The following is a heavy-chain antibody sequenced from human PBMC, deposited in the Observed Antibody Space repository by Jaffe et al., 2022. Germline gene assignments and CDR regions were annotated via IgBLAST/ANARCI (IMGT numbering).Heavy chain of an antibody. V-gene: IGHV4-34*01. J-gene: IGHJ6*03. CDR3: ARVAKGHVLGPRKYYSYYYMDV. D-gene: IGHD7-27*01. CDR2: IDHSGST. Sequence: QVQLQQWGAGLLKPSETLSLTCAVYGGSFSGYYWSWIRQPPGKALQWIGEIDHSGSTNYNPSLVSRLTLSVDTSKNQFSLRLSSVTAADTAVYYCARVAKGHVLGPRKYYSYYYMDVWAKGTTVTVSS. CDR1: GGSFSGYY.